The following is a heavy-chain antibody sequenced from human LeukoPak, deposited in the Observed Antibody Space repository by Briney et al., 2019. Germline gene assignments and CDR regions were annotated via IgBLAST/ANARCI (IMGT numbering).Heavy chain of an antibody. V-gene: IGHV3-7*01. Sequence: GGSLRLSCAASGFTFTTYTMNWVRQAPGKGLEWVANIKQDGSEKYYVDSVKGRFTISRDNAKNSLYLQMNSLRAEDTAVYYCARGRGSSSWWGQGTLVTVSS. D-gene: IGHD6-13*01. CDR2: IKQDGSEK. CDR3: ARGRGSSSW. J-gene: IGHJ4*02. CDR1: GFTFTTYT.